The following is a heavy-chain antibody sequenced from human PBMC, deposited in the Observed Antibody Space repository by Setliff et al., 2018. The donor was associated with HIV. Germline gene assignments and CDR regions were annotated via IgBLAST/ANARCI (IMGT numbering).Heavy chain of an antibody. CDR2: IYSTETT. Sequence: SETLSLTCIVSGAPISSGTWSWIRQPPGKGLQWIGFIYSTETTNYNPSLKSRVTISGDTSKNQVSLRLSSVTAADTAVYYCEGTPFDAVDIWGQGTMVTVSS. CDR3: EGTPFDAVDI. V-gene: IGHV4-4*08. CDR1: GAPISSGT. J-gene: IGHJ3*02.